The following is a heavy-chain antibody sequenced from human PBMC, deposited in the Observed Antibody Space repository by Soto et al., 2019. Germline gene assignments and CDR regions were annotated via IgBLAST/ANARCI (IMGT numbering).Heavy chain of an antibody. V-gene: IGHV4-59*01. CDR3: ARGGTYSRLIIGDWFDP. J-gene: IGHJ5*02. CDR2: ISHSGST. CDR1: GGSISNNY. D-gene: IGHD6-13*01. Sequence: QVQLQESGPGLVKPSETLSLTCGVSGGSISNNYWSWIRQPPGKGLEWIGYISHSGSTNYNPTLKSRVTISVDTSKMQFSLKLNSVTAADTAVYYCARGGTYSRLIIGDWFDPWGQGTLVTVAS.